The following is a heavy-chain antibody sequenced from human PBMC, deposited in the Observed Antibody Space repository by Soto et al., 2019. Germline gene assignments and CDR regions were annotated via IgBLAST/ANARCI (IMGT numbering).Heavy chain of an antibody. CDR3: ARATAGSVTSTQNWFDF. CDR2: ISHNNGDT. V-gene: IGHV1-2*02. Sequence: ASVKVSCKGCRYTFTYYFVHWLRQAPGQGLEWRGWISHNNGDTAYEEELQGRGTGISDTSINTAYMEMIRLTSADTAVYYCARATAGSVTSTQNWFDFWGQGTMVTVSS. D-gene: IGHD2-21*02. J-gene: IGHJ5*01. CDR1: RYTFTYYF.